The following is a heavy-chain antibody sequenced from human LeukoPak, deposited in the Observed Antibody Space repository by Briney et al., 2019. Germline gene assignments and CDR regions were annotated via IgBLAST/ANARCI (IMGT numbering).Heavy chain of an antibody. V-gene: IGHV4-59*01. CDR1: GGSISSYF. J-gene: IGHJ4*02. Sequence: SETLSLTCTVSGGSISSYFWSWIRQPPGKGLEWVGYISYSGSTNYYPSLKCRVTISVDTSKNHSSLKLSSVTAAETAVYNCARVSAYYDILTGNYRGGYFDYWGQGTLVTVSS. CDR2: ISYSGST. CDR3: ARVSAYYDILTGNYRGGYFDY. D-gene: IGHD3-9*01.